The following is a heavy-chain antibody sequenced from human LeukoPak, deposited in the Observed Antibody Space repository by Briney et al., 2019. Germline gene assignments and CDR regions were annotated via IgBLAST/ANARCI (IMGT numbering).Heavy chain of an antibody. J-gene: IGHJ5*02. CDR3: ARVGVYGDYVNWFDP. CDR2: GYHIGST. V-gene: IGHV4-38-2*02. D-gene: IGHD4-17*01. CDR1: GYSISSGYY. Sequence: SETLSLTCTVSGYSISSGYYWGWIRQPPGKGLEWIGSGYHIGSTYFNPSLRSRVTILIDIFKNQFSLNMSSVTATDTAIYYCARVGVYGDYVNWFDPWGPGTLVTVSS.